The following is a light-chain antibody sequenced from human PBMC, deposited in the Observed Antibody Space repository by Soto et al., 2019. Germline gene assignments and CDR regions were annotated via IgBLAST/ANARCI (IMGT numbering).Light chain of an antibody. V-gene: IGKV1-5*03. CDR2: KAS. Sequence: DIQMTQSPSTLSASVGDRVTITCRASQSISIWLAWYQQKPGKAPKLLIYKASTLETGVPSMFSGSGSGTELTLTSSSLQHDDFSTYYCQQYNSYSYTFGQGTKLEIK. CDR1: QSISIW. J-gene: IGKJ2*01. CDR3: QQYNSYSYT.